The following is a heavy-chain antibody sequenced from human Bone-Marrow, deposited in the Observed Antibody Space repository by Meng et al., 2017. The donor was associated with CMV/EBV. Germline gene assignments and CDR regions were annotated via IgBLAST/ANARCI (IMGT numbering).Heavy chain of an antibody. J-gene: IGHJ5*02. Sequence: SETLSLTCAVYGGSFSGYYWSWIRQPPGKGLEWIGEINHSGSTNYNPSLKSRVTISVDTSKNQFPLKLSSVTAADTAVYYCARGWVAPWGQGTLVTVSS. CDR3: ARGWVAP. V-gene: IGHV4-34*01. CDR1: GGSFSGYY. CDR2: INHSGST.